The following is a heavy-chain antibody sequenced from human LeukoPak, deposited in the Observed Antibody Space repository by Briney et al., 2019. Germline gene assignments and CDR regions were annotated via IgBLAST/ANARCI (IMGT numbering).Heavy chain of an antibody. V-gene: IGHV4-39*01. D-gene: IGHD3-22*01. CDR1: GGSISSSSYY. J-gene: IGHJ5*02. CDR3: ARHGRYYHDSRGHGGWFDP. Sequence: SETLSLTCTVSGGSISSSSYYWGWIRQPPGKGLEWIGSLYYSGSTYYNPSLKSRVTISVYTSKNQFSMKLSSVTAADTAVYFCARHGRYYHDSRGHGGWFDPRGQGTLVTVSS. CDR2: LYYSGST.